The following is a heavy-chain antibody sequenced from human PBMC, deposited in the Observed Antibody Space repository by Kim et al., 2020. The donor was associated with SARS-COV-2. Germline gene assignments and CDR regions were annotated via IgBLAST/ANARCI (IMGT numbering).Heavy chain of an antibody. CDR2: INTNTGNP. Sequence: ASVKVSCKASGYTFTSYAMNWVRQAPGQGLEWMGWINTNTGNPTYAQGFTGRFVFSLDTSVSTAYLQISSLKAEDTAVYYCARNVEPYYGSGSYCNWFDPWGQGTLVTVSS. D-gene: IGHD3-10*01. CDR1: GYTFTSYA. J-gene: IGHJ5*02. V-gene: IGHV7-4-1*02. CDR3: ARNVEPYYGSGSYCNWFDP.